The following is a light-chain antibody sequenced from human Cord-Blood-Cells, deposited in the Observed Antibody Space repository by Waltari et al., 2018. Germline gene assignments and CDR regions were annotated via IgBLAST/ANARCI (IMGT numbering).Light chain of an antibody. CDR1: SYNLGSNY. J-gene: IGLJ3*02. CDR2: RNN. V-gene: IGLV1-47*01. CDR3: AAWDDSLSGRV. Sequence: QSVLTQPPSASGTPGQRVTISCSGSSYNLGSNYVYWYQQLPGTAPKLLIYRNNRRPSGVPDRFSGSKSGTSASLAISGLRSEDEADYYCAAWDDSLSGRVFGGGTKLTVL.